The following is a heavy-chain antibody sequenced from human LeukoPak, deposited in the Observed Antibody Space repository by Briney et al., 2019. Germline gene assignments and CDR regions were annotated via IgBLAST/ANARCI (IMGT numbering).Heavy chain of an antibody. Sequence: GGSLRLSCAASGFTFSSYSMNWVRQAPGKGLEWVSSISSSSSYIYYADSVKGRFTIPRDNAKNSLYLQMNSLRAEDTAVYYCARDNGEYEDVWGKGTTVTVSS. J-gene: IGHJ6*04. CDR3: ARDNGEYEDV. V-gene: IGHV3-21*01. CDR1: GFTFSSYS. CDR2: ISSSSSYI. D-gene: IGHD3-10*01.